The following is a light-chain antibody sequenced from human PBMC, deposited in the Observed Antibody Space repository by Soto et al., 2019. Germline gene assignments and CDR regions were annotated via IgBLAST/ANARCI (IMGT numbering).Light chain of an antibody. Sequence: QSALTQPPSASGSPGQSVTISCTGTSSDVGSYHYVSWYQQNPCKAPKLIIYEVSQRPPGVPDRFSGSKSGNTASLSVSGLRAEDDGDYYYCSYAGSNIYVFGTGTKRTVL. CDR1: SSDVGSYHY. V-gene: IGLV2-8*01. J-gene: IGLJ1*01. CDR2: EVS. CDR3: CSYAGSNIYV.